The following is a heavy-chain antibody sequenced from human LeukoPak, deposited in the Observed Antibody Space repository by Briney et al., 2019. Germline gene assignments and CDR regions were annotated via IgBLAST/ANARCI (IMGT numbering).Heavy chain of an antibody. CDR2: MSASDAGT. CDR3: AKGSAVADIYFDY. J-gene: IGHJ4*02. CDR1: GFTFKSYA. D-gene: IGHD6-19*01. V-gene: IGHV3-23*01. Sequence: PGGSLRLSCAAAGFTFKSYAMNRVRQGPCKGLEWVSTMSASDAGTYYADSVKGRFTISRDNSKNTLYLQMNSLRAEDTAVYYCAKGSAVADIYFDYWGQGTLVTVSS.